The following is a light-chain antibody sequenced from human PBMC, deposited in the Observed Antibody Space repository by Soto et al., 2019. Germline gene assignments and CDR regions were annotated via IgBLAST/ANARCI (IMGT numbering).Light chain of an antibody. Sequence: DIQMTQSPSTLSASVGDRVTITFRASQSMSSWLAWYQQKPGKAPKLLIYDASSLESGVPSRFSGSGSGTEFTLTISSLQPDDFATYYCQQYNSYPMYTFGQGTKLEIK. V-gene: IGKV1-5*01. CDR3: QQYNSYPMYT. CDR2: DAS. J-gene: IGKJ2*01. CDR1: QSMSSW.